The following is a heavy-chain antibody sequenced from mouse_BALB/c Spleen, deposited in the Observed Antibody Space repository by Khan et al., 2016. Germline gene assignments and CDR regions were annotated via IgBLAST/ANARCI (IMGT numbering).Heavy chain of an antibody. D-gene: IGHD2-14*01. Sequence: EVELVESGGGLVQPGGSLKLSCAASGFTFSTYAMSWVRQTPDKRLELVATINSNGGSTYYPANVKGRFTISRDNATNTLYLQMSSLKSEDTARYYCARVRQAVDYWGQGTSVTVSS. V-gene: IGHV5-6-3*01. CDR1: GFTFSTYA. CDR2: INSNGGST. J-gene: IGHJ4*01. CDR3: ARVRQAVDY.